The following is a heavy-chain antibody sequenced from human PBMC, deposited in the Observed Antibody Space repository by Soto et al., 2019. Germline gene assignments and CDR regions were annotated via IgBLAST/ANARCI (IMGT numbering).Heavy chain of an antibody. V-gene: IGHV3-23*01. CDR3: AKEGGYSGYDYLTYYYMDV. CDR2: ISGSGGST. J-gene: IGHJ6*03. Sequence: GGSLRLSCAASGFTFSSYAMSWVRQAPGKGLEWVSAISGSGGSTYYADSVKGRFTISRDNSKNTLYLQMNSLRAEDTAVYYCAKEGGYSGYDYLTYYYMDVWGKGTTVTVSS. D-gene: IGHD5-12*01. CDR1: GFTFSSYA.